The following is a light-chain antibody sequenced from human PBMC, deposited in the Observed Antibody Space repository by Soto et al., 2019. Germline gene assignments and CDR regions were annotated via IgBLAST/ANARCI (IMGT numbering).Light chain of an antibody. V-gene: IGLV2-23*01. J-gene: IGLJ7*01. CDR3: CSYAGSNTVI. Sequence: QSVLTQPASVSGSPGQSITISCTGTTSDVGIYNLVSWYQQHPGKAPKLMIYEATKRPSGVSNRFSGSKSGNTTSLTISGLQTEDEADYYCCSYAGSNTVIFGGGTQLTVL. CDR2: EAT. CDR1: TSDVGIYNL.